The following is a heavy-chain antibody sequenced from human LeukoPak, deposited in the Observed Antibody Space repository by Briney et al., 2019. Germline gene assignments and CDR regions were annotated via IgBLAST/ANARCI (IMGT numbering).Heavy chain of an antibody. Sequence: SETLSLTCTVSGGSISSHYWSWIRQDPGKGLEWIGYISYSGSTNYNPSLKSRVTISVDTSKNQFSLKVSSVTAADTAVYYCARGSQYGDYPDYWGQGTLVTVSS. J-gene: IGHJ4*02. CDR3: ARGSQYGDYPDY. D-gene: IGHD4-17*01. CDR2: ISYSGST. V-gene: IGHV4-59*11. CDR1: GGSISSHY.